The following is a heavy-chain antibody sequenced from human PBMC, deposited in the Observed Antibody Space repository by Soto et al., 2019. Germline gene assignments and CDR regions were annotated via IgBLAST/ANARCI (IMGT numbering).Heavy chain of an antibody. V-gene: IGHV4-31*03. D-gene: IGHD6-13*01. J-gene: IGHJ5*02. CDR3: ARETASGSRWFDP. CDR2: IYYSGST. CDR1: GGSISSGGYY. Sequence: SETLSLTCTVSGGSISSGGYYWSWIRQHPGKGLEWIGYIYYSGSTYYNPSLKNRVTISLDTSKNQFSLKLSSVAAADTALYYCARETASGSRWFDPWGQGTLVT.